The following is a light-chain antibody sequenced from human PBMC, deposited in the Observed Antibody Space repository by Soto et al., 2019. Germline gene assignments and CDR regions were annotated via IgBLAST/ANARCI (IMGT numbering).Light chain of an antibody. V-gene: IGKV4-1*01. CDR2: WAS. CDR1: QSVLSSSNNKNC. J-gene: IGKJ1*01. Sequence: DIVMTQSPDSLAVSLGERATINCKSSQSVLSSSNNKNCLAWYQQKPGQPPRLLIYWASTRESGVPDRSSGSGSGTDFTLTISSLQAEDVAVYYCQHYYSIPWTFGQGTKVEIK. CDR3: QHYYSIPWT.